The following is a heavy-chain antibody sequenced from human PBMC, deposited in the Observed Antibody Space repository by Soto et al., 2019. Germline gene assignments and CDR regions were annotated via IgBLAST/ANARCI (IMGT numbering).Heavy chain of an antibody. V-gene: IGHV2-5*02. J-gene: IGHJ4*02. Sequence: KESGPTLVKPTQTLTLTCTFSGFSLSSTRMAVGWIRKPPGKALELLALIYWDDDKRYSPFLKSRLNISKDTSKNQVVLTMSNMDPVDTARYYCAHIVVAGLGYYLDYWGQGTLVTVSS. D-gene: IGHD6-19*01. CDR3: AHIVVAGLGYYLDY. CDR2: IYWDDDK. CDR1: GFSLSSTRMA.